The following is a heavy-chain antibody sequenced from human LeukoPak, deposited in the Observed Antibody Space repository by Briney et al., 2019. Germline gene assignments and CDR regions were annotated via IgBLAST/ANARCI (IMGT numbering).Heavy chain of an antibody. Sequence: PGRSPRLSCTASGFTFGDYAMSWVRQAPGKGLEWVGRVKSITDGGTTDYVAPVKGRFTISRDDSKNTLYLQINSLKTEDTAVYYCTAEVVGAARLDAFDIWGQGTMVTVSS. V-gene: IGHV3-15*01. CDR2: VKSITDGGTT. J-gene: IGHJ3*02. D-gene: IGHD2-15*01. CDR1: GFTFGDYA. CDR3: TAEVVGAARLDAFDI.